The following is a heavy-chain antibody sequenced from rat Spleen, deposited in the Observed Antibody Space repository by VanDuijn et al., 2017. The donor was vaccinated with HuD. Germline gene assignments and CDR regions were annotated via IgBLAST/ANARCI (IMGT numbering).Heavy chain of an antibody. CDR2: INYDGRST. J-gene: IGHJ2*01. CDR1: GFTFSSFP. CDR3: VRHDDY. V-gene: IGHV5-29*01. Sequence: EVQLVESGGGLVQPGRSLKLSCAASGFTFSSFPMAWVRQGPTKGLEWVATINYDGRSTFYRDSVRDRFTISRDNAKNTLYLQMDSLRSEDTATYYCVRHDDYWGQGVMVTVSS.